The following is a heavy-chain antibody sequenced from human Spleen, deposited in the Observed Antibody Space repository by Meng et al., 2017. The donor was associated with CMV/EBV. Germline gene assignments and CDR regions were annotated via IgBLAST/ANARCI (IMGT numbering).Heavy chain of an antibody. CDR1: GGSISSYY. Sequence: CTVSGGSISSYYWSWIRQPPGKGLEWIGYIYYSGSTNYNPSLKSRVTISVDTSKNQFSLKLSSVTAADTAVYYCARYQGGSHGYFDYWGQGTLVTVSS. CDR3: ARYQGGSHGYFDY. V-gene: IGHV4-59*01. CDR2: IYYSGST. J-gene: IGHJ4*02. D-gene: IGHD1-26*01.